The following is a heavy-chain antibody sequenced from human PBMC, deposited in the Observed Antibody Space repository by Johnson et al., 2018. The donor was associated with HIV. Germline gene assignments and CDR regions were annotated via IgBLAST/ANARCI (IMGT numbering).Heavy chain of an antibody. D-gene: IGHD1-7*01. CDR1: QFTFSSYY. J-gene: IGHJ3*02. Sequence: QVQLVQSGGGLAKPAWSPRLSCAASQFTFSSYYMNCVRQAPGNGLEWVALISYDGTDKYYADSVKGRFTISRDNSKNTLYLQMNSLRADDTAVYYCARASRTTEYAFDIWGQGTMVTVSS. CDR2: ISYDGTDK. CDR3: ARASRTTEYAFDI. V-gene: IGHV3-30*03.